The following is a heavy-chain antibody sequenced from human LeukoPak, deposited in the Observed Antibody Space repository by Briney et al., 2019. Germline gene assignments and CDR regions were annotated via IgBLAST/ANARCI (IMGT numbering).Heavy chain of an antibody. V-gene: IGHV1-69*02. CDR1: RGTFSSYT. J-gene: IGHJ4*02. CDR3: ARGPLRGYYDSSGYYYGD. Sequence: GSSVKVSCKASRGTFSSYTISWVRQAPGQGLEWMGRIFPILGISNYAQKFQGRVTITADKSTSTAYMELSSLRSEDTAVYYCARGPLRGYYDSSGYYYGDWGQGTLVTVSS. D-gene: IGHD3-22*01. CDR2: IFPILGIS.